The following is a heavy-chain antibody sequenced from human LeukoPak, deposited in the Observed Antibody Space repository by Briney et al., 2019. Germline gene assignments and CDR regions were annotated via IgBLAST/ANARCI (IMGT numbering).Heavy chain of an antibody. CDR3: ARAAFFDFCSSTSCYWAFDI. J-gene: IGHJ3*02. CDR2: ISYDGSNK. D-gene: IGHD2-2*01. V-gene: IGHV3-30-3*01. Sequence: GGSLRLSCAASGFTFSSYAMHWVRQAPGKGLEWVAVISYDGSNKYYADSVKGRFTISRDNSKNTLYLQMNSLRAEDTAVYYCARAAFFDFCSSTSCYWAFDIWGQGTMVTVSS. CDR1: GFTFSSYA.